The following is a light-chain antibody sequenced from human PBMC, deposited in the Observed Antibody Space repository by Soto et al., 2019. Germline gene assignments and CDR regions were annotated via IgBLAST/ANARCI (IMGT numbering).Light chain of an antibody. CDR3: QSYDSSLSGYV. V-gene: IGLV1-40*01. CDR1: SSNIGAGYA. J-gene: IGLJ1*01. CDR2: GNS. Sequence: SVLTQPPSVSGAPGQRVTISCTGSSSNIGAGYAVHWYQQLPGTAPKLLIYGNSNRPSGVPDRFSGSKSGTSASLAITGLQAEDEADYYCQSYDSSLSGYVFGTGTKLTVL.